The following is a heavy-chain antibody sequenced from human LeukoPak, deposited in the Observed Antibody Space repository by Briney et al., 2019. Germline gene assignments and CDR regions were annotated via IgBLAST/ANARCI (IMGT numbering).Heavy chain of an antibody. CDR1: GFTFSSYA. Sequence: PGASLRLSCAASGFTFSSYAMSWVRQAPGKGLEWVPAISGSGGSTYYADSVKGRFTISRDNSKNTLYLQMNSLRAEDTAVYYCAKEGARTSGYFDYWGQGTLVTVSS. V-gene: IGHV3-23*01. CDR3: AKEGARTSGYFDY. CDR2: ISGSGGST. J-gene: IGHJ4*02. D-gene: IGHD3-10*01.